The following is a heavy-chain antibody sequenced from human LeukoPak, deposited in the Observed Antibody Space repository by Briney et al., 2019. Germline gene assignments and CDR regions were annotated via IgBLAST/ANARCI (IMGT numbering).Heavy chain of an antibody. Sequence: PGGSLRLSCAASGFTFSSYSMNWVRQAPGKGLEWVSSISSSSSYIYYADSVKGRFTISRDNAKNSLYLQMNSLRAEDTAVYYCARDRGGYSYDYGMDVWGQGTTVTVSS. J-gene: IGHJ6*02. CDR1: GFTFSSYS. D-gene: IGHD5-18*01. V-gene: IGHV3-21*01. CDR2: ISSSSSYI. CDR3: ARDRGGYSYDYGMDV.